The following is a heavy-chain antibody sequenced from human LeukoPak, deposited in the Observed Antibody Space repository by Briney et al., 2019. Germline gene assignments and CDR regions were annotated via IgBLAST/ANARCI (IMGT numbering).Heavy chain of an antibody. V-gene: IGHV4-34*01. CDR2: INHSGST. Sequence: SETLSLTCAVYGGSFSGYYWSWIRQPPGKGLEWIGEINHSGSTNYNPSLKSRVTISVDTSKSQFSLKLSSVTAADTAVYYCVREGNHCSGGSCYGYWGQGTLVTVSS. CDR3: VREGNHCSGGSCYGY. J-gene: IGHJ4*02. CDR1: GGSFSGYY. D-gene: IGHD2-15*01.